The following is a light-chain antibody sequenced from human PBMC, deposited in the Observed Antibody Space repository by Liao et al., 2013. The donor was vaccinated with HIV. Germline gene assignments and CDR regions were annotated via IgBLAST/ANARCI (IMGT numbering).Light chain of an antibody. V-gene: IGLV3-21*01. J-gene: IGLJ1*01. CDR3: QAWDATATGYV. Sequence: SYVLTQPPSVSVAPGKTAMITCGGNNIGSKSVHWYQQKPGQAPVLVIYYDSDRPSGIPERFSGSNSGNTATLTISETQAMDEADYYCQAWDATATGYVFGSGTKVTVL. CDR2: YDS. CDR1: NIGSKS.